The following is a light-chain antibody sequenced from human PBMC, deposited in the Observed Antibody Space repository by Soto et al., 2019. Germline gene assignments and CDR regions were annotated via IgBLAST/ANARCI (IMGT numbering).Light chain of an antibody. CDR1: QSVSDNY. V-gene: IGKV3-20*01. Sequence: EIVLTQSPGTLSLSPGERATLSCRASQSVSDNYLAWYQRKPGLAPRLLIYGASSRASGIPDRFSGSGSGTDFTLTISRLEPEDFAVYYCRQYGFSLRTFGQGSKVEV. CDR2: GAS. J-gene: IGKJ1*01. CDR3: RQYGFSLRT.